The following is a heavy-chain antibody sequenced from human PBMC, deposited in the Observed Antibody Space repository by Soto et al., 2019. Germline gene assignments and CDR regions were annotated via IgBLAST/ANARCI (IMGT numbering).Heavy chain of an antibody. D-gene: IGHD2-21*02. J-gene: IGHJ4*02. CDR1: GFTFRDYA. V-gene: IGHV3-23*03. Sequence: EVQLLESGGGLVQPGGSLRLSCAASGFTFRDYAMRWVRQAPGKGLEWVSSIFGGGNNPYSADSVKGRFSISRDNSKNMLYLQMDSVRAEDTAVYYCAKQEGDPVNRYYFDHWGQGTLVAVSS. CDR2: IFGGGNNP. CDR3: AKQEGDPVNRYYFDH.